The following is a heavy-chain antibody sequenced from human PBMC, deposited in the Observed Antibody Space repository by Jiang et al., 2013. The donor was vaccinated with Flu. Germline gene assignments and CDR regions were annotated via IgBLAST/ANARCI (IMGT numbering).Heavy chain of an antibody. D-gene: IGHD2-15*01. J-gene: IGHJ3*02. CDR1: GGSFSGYY. CDR3: ARKPGGIERGHAFDI. V-gene: IGHV4-34*01. CDR2: INHSGST. Sequence: SLTCAVYGGSFSGYYWSWIRQPPGKGLEWIGEINHSGSTNYNPSLKSRVTISVDTSKNQFSLKLSSVTAADTAVYYCARKPGGIERGHAFDIWGQGTMVTVSS.